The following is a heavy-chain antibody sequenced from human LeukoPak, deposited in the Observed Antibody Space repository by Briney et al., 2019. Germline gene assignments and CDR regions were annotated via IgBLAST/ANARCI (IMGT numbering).Heavy chain of an antibody. Sequence: ASVKVSCKASGYTFTGYYMHWVRQAPGQGLEWMGIINPSGGSTSYAQKFQGRVTMTRDTSTSTVYMELSSLRSEDTAVYYCARAMVRGAFDIWGQGTMVTVSS. CDR2: INPSGGST. J-gene: IGHJ3*02. V-gene: IGHV1-46*01. CDR3: ARAMVRGAFDI. D-gene: IGHD3-10*01. CDR1: GYTFTGYY.